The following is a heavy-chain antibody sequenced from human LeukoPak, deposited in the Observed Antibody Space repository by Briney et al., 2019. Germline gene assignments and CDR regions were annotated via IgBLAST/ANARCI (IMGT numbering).Heavy chain of an antibody. CDR1: GFTFSSYS. Sequence: GGSLRLSCAASGFTFSSYSMNWVRQAPGKGLEWVSSISSSSSYIYYADSVKGRFTISRDNAKNSLYLQMNSLRAEDTAVYYCARAPKYCSSTSCCVNWFDPWGQGTLVTVSS. J-gene: IGHJ5*02. CDR3: ARAPKYCSSTSCCVNWFDP. V-gene: IGHV3-21*01. D-gene: IGHD2-2*01. CDR2: ISSSSSYI.